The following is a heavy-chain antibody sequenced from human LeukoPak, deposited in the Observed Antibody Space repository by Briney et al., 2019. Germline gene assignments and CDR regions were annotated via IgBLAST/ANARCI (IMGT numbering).Heavy chain of an antibody. V-gene: IGHV3-48*03. D-gene: IGHD5-12*01. CDR1: GFTFSSYE. Sequence: PGGSLRLSCAASGFTFSSYEMKWVRQAPGKGLEWVSYISTSGSTIYLADSVKGRFTVSRDNARNPLYLQMNSLRAEDTAVYYCARGVLSGYDRPTDYWGQGILVTVSS. J-gene: IGHJ4*02. CDR2: ISTSGSTI. CDR3: ARGVLSGYDRPTDY.